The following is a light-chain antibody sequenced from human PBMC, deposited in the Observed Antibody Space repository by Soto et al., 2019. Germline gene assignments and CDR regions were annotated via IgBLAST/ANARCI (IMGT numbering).Light chain of an antibody. CDR1: SSNIGGGYD. J-gene: IGLJ3*02. V-gene: IGLV1-40*01. Sequence: QSVLTQPPSVSGAPGQRVTISCTGSSSNIGGGYDVHWYQQLPGTAPKLLIYGNSNRPSGVPDRFSGSKSGTSASLAITGLQADDEDADYCQSYDSSMSGWVFGGGTKVTVL. CDR2: GNS. CDR3: QSYDSSMSGWV.